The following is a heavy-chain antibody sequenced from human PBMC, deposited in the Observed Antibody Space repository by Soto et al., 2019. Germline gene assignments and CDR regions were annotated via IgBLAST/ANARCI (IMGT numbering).Heavy chain of an antibody. J-gene: IGHJ5*02. V-gene: IGHV4-31*03. Sequence: SETMSLTCSVSGAALNSGNYYWSWIRQVPGKGLEWIGHIYVTGAVDYNPSLRDRITISQDTSERQFSLNLRLVTAADTAVYYCARPRIATNNYKWFDPWGQGTLVTVSS. CDR1: GAALNSGNYY. CDR3: ARPRIATNNYKWFDP. CDR2: IYVTGAV. D-gene: IGHD2-21*01.